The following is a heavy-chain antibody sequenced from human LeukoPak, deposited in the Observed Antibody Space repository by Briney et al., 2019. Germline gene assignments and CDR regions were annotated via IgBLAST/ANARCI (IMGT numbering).Heavy chain of an antibody. Sequence: GGSLRLSCAASGFTFSSYWMTWVRQAPGKGLECVANINQDGSEKYYVDSVKGRFTVSRDNAKNSLYLQMNSLRAEDTAVYYCARDDVGARRPYHYYGMDVWGQGTTVTVSS. CDR1: GFTFSSYW. J-gene: IGHJ6*02. CDR2: INQDGSEK. CDR3: ARDDVGARRPYHYYGMDV. D-gene: IGHD1-26*01. V-gene: IGHV3-7*01.